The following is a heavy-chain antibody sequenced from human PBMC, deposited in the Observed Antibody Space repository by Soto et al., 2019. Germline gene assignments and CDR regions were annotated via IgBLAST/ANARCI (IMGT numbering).Heavy chain of an antibody. CDR3: ARGPQRSSWYFGYYYYGMDV. CDR2: IYPSGST. CDR1: GGSFSTYY. D-gene: IGHD6-13*01. V-gene: IGHV4-4*07. J-gene: IGHJ6*02. Sequence: PSETLSLTCTVSGGSFSTYYCNWVRQSAAKGLEWIGRIYPSGSTTYNPSLKSRLTISVDTSKNQFSLKLSSVTAADTAVYYCARGPQRSSWYFGYYYYGMDVWGQGTTVTVSS.